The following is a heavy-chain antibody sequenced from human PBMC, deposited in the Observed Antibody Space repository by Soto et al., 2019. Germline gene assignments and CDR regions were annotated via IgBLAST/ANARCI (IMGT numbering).Heavy chain of an antibody. J-gene: IGHJ6*03. D-gene: IGHD3-3*01. CDR2: MNPNSGNT. V-gene: IGHV1-8*01. Sequence: VKVSCKASGYTFTSHDINWVRQATGQGLEWMGWMNPNSGNTGYAQKFQGRVTMTRNTSISTAYMELSSLRSEDTAVYYCARGVSFLDYYYYMDVWGKGTTVTVSS. CDR1: GYTFTSHD. CDR3: ARGVSFLDYYYYMDV.